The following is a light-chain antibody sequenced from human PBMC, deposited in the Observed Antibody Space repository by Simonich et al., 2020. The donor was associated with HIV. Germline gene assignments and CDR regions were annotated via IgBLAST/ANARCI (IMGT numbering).Light chain of an antibody. CDR1: QSVLYNSNNKNY. J-gene: IGKJ4*01. Sequence: DIVMTQSPDSLAVSLGARATINCKSSQSVLYNSNNKNYLAWYQQKPGQPPKLLIYWASTLESGVPDRFSGSGSGTDFTLTISSLQAEDVSVYYCQQYYSSPLTFGGGTKVEIK. V-gene: IGKV4-1*01. CDR3: QQYYSSPLT. CDR2: WAS.